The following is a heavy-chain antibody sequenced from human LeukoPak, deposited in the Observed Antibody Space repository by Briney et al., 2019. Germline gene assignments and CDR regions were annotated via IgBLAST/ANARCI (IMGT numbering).Heavy chain of an antibody. Sequence: GGSLRLSCAASGFTFSSYEMNWVRQAPGKGLEWVSYVSSSGSTIYYADSVKGRFTISRDNAKNSLYLPMNSLRAEDTAVYYCASGRGFGDVRYYYYYYMDVWGKGTTVTISS. CDR2: VSSSGSTI. CDR1: GFTFSSYE. CDR3: ASGRGFGDVRYYYYYYMDV. V-gene: IGHV3-48*03. J-gene: IGHJ6*03. D-gene: IGHD3-10*01.